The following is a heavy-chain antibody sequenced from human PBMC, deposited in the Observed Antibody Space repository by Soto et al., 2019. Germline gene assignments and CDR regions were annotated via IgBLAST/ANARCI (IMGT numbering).Heavy chain of an antibody. Sequence: ESGGGVVQPGRSLRLSCAASGFTFSSYAMHWVRQAPGKGLEWVAVISYDGSNKYYADSVKGRFTISRDNSKNTLYLQMNSLRAEDTAVYYCARGLVGAQYNWFDPWGQGTLVTVSS. J-gene: IGHJ5*02. CDR2: ISYDGSNK. CDR3: ARGLVGAQYNWFDP. CDR1: GFTFSSYA. D-gene: IGHD1-26*01. V-gene: IGHV3-30-3*01.